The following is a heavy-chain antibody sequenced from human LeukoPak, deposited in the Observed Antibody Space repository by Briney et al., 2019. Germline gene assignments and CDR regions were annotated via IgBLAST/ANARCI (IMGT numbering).Heavy chain of an antibody. CDR3: ARDCSTTSCSTIFDS. CDR2: INWNGGST. D-gene: IGHD2-2*01. V-gene: IGHV3-20*04. CDR1: GFSLDDYA. Sequence: PGGSLRLSCAASGFSLDDYAMSWVRQPPGKGLEWVSVINWNGGSTGYADSVKGRFTISRDNAKNSLHLQMNSLRAEDTALYYCARDCSTTSCSTIFDSWGQGTLVTVSS. J-gene: IGHJ4*02.